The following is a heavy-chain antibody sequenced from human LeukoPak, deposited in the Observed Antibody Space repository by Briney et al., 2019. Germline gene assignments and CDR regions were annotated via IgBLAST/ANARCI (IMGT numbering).Heavy chain of an antibody. D-gene: IGHD1-1*01. CDR1: GDSVSSNSAA. V-gene: IGHV6-1*01. CDR2: PYYRSKWYN. J-gene: IGHJ4*02. Sequence: QTPSLTSAISGDSVSSNSAASNWIRQSPSRCLEWLGRPYYRSKWYNDYAVSVRSRITINPDTSKNQFSLQLNSVTPEDTAVYYCAREGTTGTTEFDYWGQGTLVTVSS. CDR3: AREGTTGTTEFDY.